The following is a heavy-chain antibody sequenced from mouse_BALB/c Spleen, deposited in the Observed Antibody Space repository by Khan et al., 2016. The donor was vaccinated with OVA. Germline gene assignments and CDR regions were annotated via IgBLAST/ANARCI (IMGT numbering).Heavy chain of an antibody. J-gene: IGHJ3*01. CDR1: GFTFSTYG. CDR3: ARLAYYYDSEVFAY. D-gene: IGHD1-1*01. Sequence: EVQLVESEGDLVKPGGSLKLSCAASGFTFSTYGMSWVRQTPAKRLEWVATVSTGGGYTYYPDSVKGRFTISRAKATKTLYHHIISMKSEDTAMFYVARLAYYYDSEVFAYWGQGTLVTVSA. V-gene: IGHV5-6*01. CDR2: VSTGGGYT.